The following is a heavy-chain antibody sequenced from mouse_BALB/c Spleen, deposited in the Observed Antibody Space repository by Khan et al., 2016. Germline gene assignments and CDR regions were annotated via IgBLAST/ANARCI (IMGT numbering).Heavy chain of an antibody. CDR3: ARDYYGSSFFDY. D-gene: IGHD1-1*01. V-gene: IGHV3-2*02. Sequence: EVELVESGPGLVKPSQSLSLTCTVTGYSITSDYAWNWIRQFPGDKLEWMAYINYSGGTSYNPSLKSRISITRDTSKTQSFLQLNSVTAEDTATYYCARDYYGSSFFDYWGQGTLVTVSA. CDR2: INYSGGT. CDR1: GYSITSDYA. J-gene: IGHJ3*01.